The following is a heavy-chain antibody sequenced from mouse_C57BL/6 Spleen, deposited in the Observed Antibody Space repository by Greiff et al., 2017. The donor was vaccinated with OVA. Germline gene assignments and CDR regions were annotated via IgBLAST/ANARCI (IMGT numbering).Heavy chain of an antibody. CDR2: INPNNGGT. CDR1: GYTFTDYY. V-gene: IGHV1-26*01. J-gene: IGHJ1*03. CDR3: ARGDSNYWYFDV. Sequence: EVQLQQSGPELVKPGASVKISCKASGYTFTDYYMNWVKQSHGKSLEWIGDINPNNGGTSYNQKFKGKATLTVDKSSSTAYMELRSLTSKDSAVYYCARGDSNYWYFDVWGTGTTVTVSS. D-gene: IGHD2-5*01.